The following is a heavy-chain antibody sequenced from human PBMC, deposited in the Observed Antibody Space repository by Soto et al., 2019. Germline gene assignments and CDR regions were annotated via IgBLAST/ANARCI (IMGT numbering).Heavy chain of an antibody. D-gene: IGHD3-22*01. CDR2: IRGSGGST. Sequence: GGSLRLSCAASGFTFSSYAMSWVRQAPGKGLEWVSAIRGSGGSTYYADSVKGRFTISRDNSKNTLYLQMNSLRAEDTAVYYCAKDVASDHYDSSGYYYTLGAFDIWGQGTMVTVSS. CDR3: AKDVASDHYDSSGYYYTLGAFDI. V-gene: IGHV3-23*01. J-gene: IGHJ3*02. CDR1: GFTFSSYA.